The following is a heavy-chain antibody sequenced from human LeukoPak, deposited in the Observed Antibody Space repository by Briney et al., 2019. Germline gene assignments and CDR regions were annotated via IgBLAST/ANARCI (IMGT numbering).Heavy chain of an antibody. CDR3: ARGVLLQGRGAFDI. V-gene: IGHV1-2*02. D-gene: IGHD2-15*01. J-gene: IGHJ3*02. CDR2: IIPNSGGT. Sequence: ASVKVSCKASGYTFTGYYMHWVRQAPGQGLEWMGWIIPNSGGTNYAQKFQGRVTMTRDTAISTAYMELSSLTYDDTAVYYCARGVLLQGRGAFDIWGQGAMVTVSS. CDR1: GYTFTGYY.